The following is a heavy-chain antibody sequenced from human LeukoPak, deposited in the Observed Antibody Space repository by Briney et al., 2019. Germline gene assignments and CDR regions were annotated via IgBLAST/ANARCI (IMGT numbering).Heavy chain of an antibody. CDR1: GFTFSSYA. Sequence: GGSLRLSCAASGFTFSSYAMSWVRQAPGKGLEWVSAISGSGGSTYYADSVKGRFTISRDNSKNTLYLQMNSLRAEDTAVYYCAKDEEGDDYGGNSGNWGQGTLVTVSS. CDR2: ISGSGGST. V-gene: IGHV3-23*01. CDR3: AKDEEGDDYGGNSGN. D-gene: IGHD4-23*01. J-gene: IGHJ4*02.